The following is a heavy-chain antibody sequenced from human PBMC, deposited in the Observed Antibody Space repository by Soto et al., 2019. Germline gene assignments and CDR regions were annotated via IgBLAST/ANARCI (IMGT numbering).Heavy chain of an antibody. D-gene: IGHD6-19*01. CDR2: IYPGDSDT. Sequence: PGESLKISCKGSGYSFTSYWIGWVRQMPGKGLEWMGIIYPGDSDTRYSPYFQGQVTISADKSISTAYLQWSSLKASDTDMYYCAGSSGWSYYYYHAMDVWGQGTTVTVSS. CDR3: AGSSGWSYYYYHAMDV. V-gene: IGHV5-51*01. J-gene: IGHJ6*02. CDR1: GYSFTSYW.